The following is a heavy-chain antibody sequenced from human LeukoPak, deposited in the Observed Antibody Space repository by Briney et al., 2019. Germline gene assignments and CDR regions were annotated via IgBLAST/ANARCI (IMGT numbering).Heavy chain of an antibody. J-gene: IGHJ3*02. CDR2: INTDGSNT. CDR1: GFNFGSHD. CDR3: AKRVNGAFDI. V-gene: IGHV3-23*05. Sequence: GGSLRLSCAASGFNFGSHDMNWVRQAPGKGLEYLSTINTDGSNTWYADSVKGRFTISRDNSKNTVFLHMNNLRHEDTATYYCAKRVNGAFDIWGQGTMVSVSS.